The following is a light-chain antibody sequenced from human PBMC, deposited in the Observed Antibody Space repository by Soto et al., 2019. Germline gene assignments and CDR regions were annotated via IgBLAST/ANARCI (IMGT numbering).Light chain of an antibody. Sequence: EIVLTQSPGTLSLSPGERATLSCRASQSVSSSYLAWYQQKPGQAPRLLTYGASSRATGIPDRFSGSGSGTDFTLTISRLETEDFAVYYCQQYGSSPLTFGQGTKLEIK. CDR2: GAS. V-gene: IGKV3-20*01. J-gene: IGKJ2*01. CDR1: QSVSSSY. CDR3: QQYGSSPLT.